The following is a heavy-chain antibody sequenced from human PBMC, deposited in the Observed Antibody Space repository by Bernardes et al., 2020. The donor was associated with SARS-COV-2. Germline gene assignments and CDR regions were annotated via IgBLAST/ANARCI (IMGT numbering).Heavy chain of an antibody. D-gene: IGHD5-12*01. CDR2: ISCDGNNT. Sequence: GGSLRLSCAASGFTFVDFTMHWIRQVPGKGLEWVSLISCDGNNTLYADSVKGRFTVSRDNSKNALYLQMNSLRNDDTGFYFCAKVGRAAGYGYGADAYDVWGEGTMGGGSS. CDR1: GFTFVDFT. V-gene: IGHV3-43*01. CDR3: AKVGRAAGYGYGADAYDV. J-gene: IGHJ3*01.